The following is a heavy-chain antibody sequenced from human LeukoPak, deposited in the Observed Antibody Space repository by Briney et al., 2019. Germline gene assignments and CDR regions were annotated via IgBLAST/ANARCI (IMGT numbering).Heavy chain of an antibody. J-gene: IGHJ4*02. Sequence: ASVKVSCKASGYTFTSYYMHWVRQAPGQGLEWMGIINPSGGSTSYAQKFQGRVTMTRDTSTSTVYMELSSLRSEDTAVYYCARAGAAAGVLYYFDYWGQGTLVTVSS. D-gene: IGHD6-13*01. CDR2: INPSGGST. V-gene: IGHV1-46*01. CDR1: GYTFTSYY. CDR3: ARAGAAAGVLYYFDY.